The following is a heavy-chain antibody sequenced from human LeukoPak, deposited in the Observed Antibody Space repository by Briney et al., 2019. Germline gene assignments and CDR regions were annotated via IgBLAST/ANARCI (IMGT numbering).Heavy chain of an antibody. CDR2: VSGSCGST. CDR3: AKARQEYYFDY. Sequence: GGSLRLSCAASGFTFSSYAMNWVRQAPGRGLEWVSGVSGSCGSTYYADSVKGRFTISRDNSKNTLYLQMNSLRAEDTAVYYCAKARQEYYFDYWGQGTLVTVSS. D-gene: IGHD6-6*01. CDR1: GFTFSSYA. V-gene: IGHV3-23*01. J-gene: IGHJ4*02.